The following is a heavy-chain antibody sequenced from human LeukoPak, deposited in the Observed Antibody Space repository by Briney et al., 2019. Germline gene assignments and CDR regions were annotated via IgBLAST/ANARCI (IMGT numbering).Heavy chain of an antibody. CDR1: GFTFSNAW. V-gene: IGHV3-15*01. CDR3: TTDKYYYDSSGYYFILDY. CDR2: IKSKTDGGTT. D-gene: IGHD3-22*01. Sequence: PGGSLRLSCAASGFTFSNAWVSWVRQAPGKGLEWVSRIKSKTDGGTTDYAAPVKGRFTISRDGSKNTLYLQMNSLKTEDTAVYYCTTDKYYYDSSGYYFILDYWGQGTLVTVSS. J-gene: IGHJ4*02.